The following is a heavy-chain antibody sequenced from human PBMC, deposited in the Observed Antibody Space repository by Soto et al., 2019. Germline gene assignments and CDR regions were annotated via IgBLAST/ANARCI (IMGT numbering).Heavy chain of an antibody. J-gene: IGHJ5*02. Sequence: QLQLQESGSGLVKPSQTLSLTCAVSGGXXXXXXYSWSWIRQPPGKGLEWIGYIYHTGSTYYNPXXXXXXXXXXXXXXXXXXXXXXXXXXXXXXXXXXXXXXTPXGQGTLVTVSS. V-gene: IGHV4-30-2*01. CDR2: IYHTGST. CDR1: GGXXXXXXYS. CDR3: XXXXTP.